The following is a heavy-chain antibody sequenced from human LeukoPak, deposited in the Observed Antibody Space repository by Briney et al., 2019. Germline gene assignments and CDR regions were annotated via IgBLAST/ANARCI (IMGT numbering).Heavy chain of an antibody. CDR1: GGSMSNYY. D-gene: IGHD4-17*01. Sequence: SETLSLTCTVSGGSMSNYYWNWIRQPPGKGLEWIGYVYYSGTTNYNPSLKSRVSMSVDTSKNQFSLKLSSVTAADTAVYYCARGEGDYRPHWFDPWGQGTLVTVSS. CDR2: VYYSGTT. CDR3: ARGEGDYRPHWFDP. J-gene: IGHJ5*02. V-gene: IGHV4-59*01.